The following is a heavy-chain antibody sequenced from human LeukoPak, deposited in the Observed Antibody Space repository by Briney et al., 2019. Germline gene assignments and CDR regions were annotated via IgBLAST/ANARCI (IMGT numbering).Heavy chain of an antibody. Sequence: GGSLRFSFAASDFTFVSYEMNWFRKAQGKGLEWVSYISSSGSTIYYADSVKGRFTISRDNAKNSLYLQMNSLRAEDTAVYYCAELGITMIGGVWGKGTTVTISS. CDR1: DFTFVSYE. CDR2: ISSSGSTI. CDR3: AELGITMIGGV. V-gene: IGHV3-48*03. D-gene: IGHD3-10*02. J-gene: IGHJ6*04.